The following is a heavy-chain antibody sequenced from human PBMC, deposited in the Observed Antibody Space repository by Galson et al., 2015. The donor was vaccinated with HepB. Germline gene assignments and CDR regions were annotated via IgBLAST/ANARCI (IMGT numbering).Heavy chain of an antibody. CDR1: GFTFSSYA. CDR3: ARGGAVAGTPDYYYGMDV. J-gene: IGHJ6*02. D-gene: IGHD6-19*01. V-gene: IGHV3-30-3*01. Sequence: SLRLSCAASGFTFSSYAMHWVRQAPGKGLEWVAVISYDGSNKYYADSVKGRFTISRDNSKNTLYLQMNSLRAEDTAVYYCARGGAVAGTPDYYYGMDVWGQGTTVTVSS. CDR2: ISYDGSNK.